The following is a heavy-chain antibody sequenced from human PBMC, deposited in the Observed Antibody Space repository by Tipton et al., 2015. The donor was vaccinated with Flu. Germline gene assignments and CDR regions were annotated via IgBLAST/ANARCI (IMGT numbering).Heavy chain of an antibody. J-gene: IGHJ4*02. CDR1: GFTFSSYA. CDR3: ARGYDILTDGGGYLDY. CDR2: IWYDGSNK. Sequence: QLVQSGGGVVQPGRSLRLSCAASGFTFSSYAMHWVRQAPGKGLEWVAGIWYDGSNKYYADSVKGRFTISRDNSKNTLYLQMNSLRAEDTAVYYCARGYDILTDGGGYLDYWGQGTLVTVSS. V-gene: IGHV3-33*01. D-gene: IGHD3-9*01.